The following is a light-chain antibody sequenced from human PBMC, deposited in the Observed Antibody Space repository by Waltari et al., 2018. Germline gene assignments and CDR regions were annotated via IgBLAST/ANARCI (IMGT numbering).Light chain of an antibody. CDR3: QHYVSLPVT. CDR1: QSISKY. CDR2: HAS. Sequence: ELVLTQSPGTLSLSSGERATLSCRTSQSISKYLAWYQQKPGQAPRLLIYHASSRATGIPDRFSGSGSGTDFSLTISRLEPEDFAVYYCQHYVSLPVTFGQGTKVEI. V-gene: IGKV3-20*01. J-gene: IGKJ1*01.